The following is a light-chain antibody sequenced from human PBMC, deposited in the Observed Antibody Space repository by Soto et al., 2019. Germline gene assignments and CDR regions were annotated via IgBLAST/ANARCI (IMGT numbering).Light chain of an antibody. CDR3: ATWDDSLSVLYV. CDR1: SSNIGSNS. CDR2: RNN. V-gene: IGLV1-47*01. Sequence: QSVLTQPPSASGTPGQRVTISCFGSSSNIGSNSVYWYQQFPGTAPKLLIYRNNRRPSGVPDRFSGSKSGTSASLAISGLRSEDEADYYCATWDDSLSVLYVFGDGTKVTVL. J-gene: IGLJ1*01.